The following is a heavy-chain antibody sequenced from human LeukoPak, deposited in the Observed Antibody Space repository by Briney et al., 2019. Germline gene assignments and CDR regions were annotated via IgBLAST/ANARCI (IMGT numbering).Heavy chain of an antibody. CDR1: GGSISSGSHH. V-gene: IGHV4-39*01. D-gene: IGHD4-23*01. CDR2: IYYSRTT. CDR3: VRHDGRSGGTMGALDS. Sequence: SETLSLTCTVSGGSISSGSHHWGWFRQSPGKGLECIGSIYYSRTTYYNPSLNSRVTISVVTSKNQFSLQLNSVTAADTAVYYCVRHDGRSGGTMGALDSWGQGSLVTVSS. J-gene: IGHJ4*02.